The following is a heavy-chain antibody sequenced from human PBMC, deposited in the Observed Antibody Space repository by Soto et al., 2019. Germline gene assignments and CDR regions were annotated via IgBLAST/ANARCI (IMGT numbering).Heavy chain of an antibody. V-gene: IGHV1-69*01. CDR2: IIPIFGTA. J-gene: IGHJ4*02. CDR3: ARAGRVPMDAVYSYYY. Sequence: VQLVQPGPEVKKPGSSVKVSCKASGGTFSSYAITWVRQAPGQGLGWMGGIIPIFGTANSVQKCQAKVTITADEYTSTAFMELSSLSSEGTAVYYCARAGRVPMDAVYSYYYWGQGTLVTFCS. CDR1: GGTFSSYA. D-gene: IGHD3-16*01.